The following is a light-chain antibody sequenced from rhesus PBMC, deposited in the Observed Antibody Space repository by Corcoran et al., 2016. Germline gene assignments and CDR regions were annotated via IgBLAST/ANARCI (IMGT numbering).Light chain of an antibody. CDR2: GGS. Sequence: DIVMTQTPLSLPVTPGEPASISCRSSQSLLHTDGYTYLDWYLQKPGQSPTILFKGGSNRASGVPDRFGGRGSGTYFTLKISMVEAEVFGFYFCMHRKALPFAFGPGAKLDIK. CDR1: QSLLHTDGYTY. J-gene: IGKJ3*01. V-gene: IGKV2-61*01. CDR3: MHRKALPFA.